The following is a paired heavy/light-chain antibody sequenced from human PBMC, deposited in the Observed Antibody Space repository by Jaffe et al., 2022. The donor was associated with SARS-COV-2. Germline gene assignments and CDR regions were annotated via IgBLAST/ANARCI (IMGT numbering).Heavy chain of an antibody. J-gene: IGHJ5*02. CDR1: GGSISSYY. V-gene: IGHV4-59*01. CDR3: ARGSRELELRDFDP. CDR2: VYYTGTT. Sequence: QVQLQESGPGLVKPSETLSLTCTVSGGSISSYYWSWIRQPPGKGLEWIGYVYYTGTTNYNPSLKSRVTISLDTSKNQFSLKLNSVTAADTAVYFCARGSRELELRDFDPWGQGTLVTVSS. D-gene: IGHD1-7*01.
Light chain of an antibody. CDR1: RSISSW. V-gene: IGKV1-5*03. J-gene: IGKJ1*01. Sequence: DIQMTQSPSTLSASVGDRVTITCRASRSISSWLAWYQQKPGKAPKLLIYKASSLDSGVPSRFSGSRSGTEFTLTISSLQPDDFATYYCQQYNDYSPTTFGQGTKVEIK. CDR3: QQYNDYSPTT. CDR2: KAS.